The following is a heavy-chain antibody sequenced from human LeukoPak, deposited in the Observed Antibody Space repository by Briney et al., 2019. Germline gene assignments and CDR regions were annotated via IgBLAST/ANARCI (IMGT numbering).Heavy chain of an antibody. V-gene: IGHV4-4*07. CDR3: PVAGGVSVPLVAFDI. CDR2: FYTSGAT. J-gene: IGHJ3*02. D-gene: IGHD3-16*02. Sequence: PPETLSLTCILSGASITSYYWSWIRQPAGKGLEWIGRFYTSGATTYNPSLKSGAAMSVDKSTNQFSRKRSSVTAADTPGFYVPVAGGVSVPLVAFDIWGQGKMVTVSS. CDR1: GASITSYY.